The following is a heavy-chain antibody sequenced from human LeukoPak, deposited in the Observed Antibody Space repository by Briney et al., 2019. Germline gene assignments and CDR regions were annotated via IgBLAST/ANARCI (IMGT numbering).Heavy chain of an antibody. CDR1: GFTLSSYG. CDR2: IWYDGSNK. Sequence: QTGRSLRLSCAASGFTLSSYGMHWVRQAPGKGLEWVAVIWYDGSNKYYADSAKGRFTISRDNSKNTLYLQMNGLRAEDTAIYYCARGPKTSFDYWGQGTLVTVSS. CDR3: ARGPKTSFDY. J-gene: IGHJ4*02. V-gene: IGHV3-33*01.